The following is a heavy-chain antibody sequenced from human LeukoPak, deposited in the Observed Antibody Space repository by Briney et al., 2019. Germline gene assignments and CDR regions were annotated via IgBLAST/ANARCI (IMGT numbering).Heavy chain of an antibody. Sequence: PSETLSLTCTVSGGSISSYYWSWIRQPPGKGLEWIGYIYYSGSTNYNPSLKSRVTISVDTSKNQFSLKLSSVTAADTDVYYCARVGYYDSSGYLYYFDYWGQGTLVTVSS. CDR2: IYYSGST. D-gene: IGHD3-22*01. CDR3: ARVGYYDSSGYLYYFDY. CDR1: GGSISSYY. J-gene: IGHJ4*02. V-gene: IGHV4-59*01.